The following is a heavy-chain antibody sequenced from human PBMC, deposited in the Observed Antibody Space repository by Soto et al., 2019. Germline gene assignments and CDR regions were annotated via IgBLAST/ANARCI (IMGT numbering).Heavy chain of an antibody. Sequence: GGSLRLSCAASGFTFSSYGMHWVRQAPGKGLEWVAVIWYDGSNKYYADSVKGRFTISRDNSKNTLYLQMNSLRAEDTAVYYCARECDTMVRGVDEYYFDYWGRGTLVTVSS. D-gene: IGHD3-10*01. CDR1: GFTFSSYG. V-gene: IGHV3-33*01. CDR3: ARECDTMVRGVDEYYFDY. J-gene: IGHJ4*02. CDR2: IWYDGSNK.